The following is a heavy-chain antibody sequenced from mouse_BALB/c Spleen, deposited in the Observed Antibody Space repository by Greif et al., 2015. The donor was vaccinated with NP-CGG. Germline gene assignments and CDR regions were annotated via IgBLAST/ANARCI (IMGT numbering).Heavy chain of an antibody. D-gene: IGHD4-1*01. V-gene: IGHV14-3*02. CDR2: IDPANGNT. CDR3: ARKLGRGLYFDY. Sequence: EVQLQQSGAELVKPGASVKLSCTASGFNIKDTYMHWVKQRPEQGLEWIGRIDPANGNTKYDPKFQGKAIITADTSSNTAYLQLSSLTSEDTAVYYCARKLGRGLYFDYWGQGTTLTVSS. CDR1: GFNIKDTY. J-gene: IGHJ2*01.